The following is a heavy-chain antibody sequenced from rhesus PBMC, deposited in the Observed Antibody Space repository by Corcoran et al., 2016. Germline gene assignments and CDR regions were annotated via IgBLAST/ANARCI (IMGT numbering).Heavy chain of an antibody. Sequence: QLQLQESGPGLVKPSETLSLTCAVSGGSISSTYWSWIRHPPGKGLEWIGRISGSGGSTDYNPSLKSRVTISTDTSKNQFSRKLSSVTAADTAVYYCARVGYSSWSGYFDLWGPGTPITISS. CDR1: GGSISSTY. D-gene: IGHD6-13*01. CDR3: ARVGYSSWSGYFDL. CDR2: ISGSGGST. V-gene: IGHV4-173*01. J-gene: IGHJ2*01.